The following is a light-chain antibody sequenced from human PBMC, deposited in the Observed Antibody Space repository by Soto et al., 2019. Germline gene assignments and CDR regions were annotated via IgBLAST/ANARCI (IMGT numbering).Light chain of an antibody. V-gene: IGKV3-11*01. CDR3: QQRGDWPIT. CDR1: QSVRSY. CDR2: DAS. Sequence: EIVLPRSPGARSLSPGERASLSCRASQSVRSYLAWYQQKPGQAPRLLIYDASNRATGIPARSSGSGSRTEFTLAISCLEPEDFAVYFCQQRGDWPITFGQGTRLEIK. J-gene: IGKJ5*01.